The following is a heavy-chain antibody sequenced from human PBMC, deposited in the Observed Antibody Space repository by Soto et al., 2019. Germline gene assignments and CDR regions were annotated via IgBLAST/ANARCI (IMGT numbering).Heavy chain of an antibody. CDR1: GGTFSSSG. D-gene: IGHD3-16*02. V-gene: IGHV1-69*11. CDR2: IVPSLDTT. J-gene: IGHJ6*02. CDR3: ARSPQPRYTADPYAVDV. Sequence: QVHLVQSGTEVKKPGSSVKVSCKASGGTFSSSGFSWVRQAPGQGLEWMGMIVPSLDTTNYAQKFQARVTITADEVTSTAYMEWRSMRPEDTAVYYCARSPQPRYTADPYAVDVWGQGTRVIVPS.